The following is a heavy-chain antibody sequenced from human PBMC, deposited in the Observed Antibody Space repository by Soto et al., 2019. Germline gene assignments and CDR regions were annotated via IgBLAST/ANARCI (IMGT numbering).Heavy chain of an antibody. Sequence: SSETLSLTCTVSGGSVSSAGYYWSWIRQHPGKGLEWIGYIYYSGSTHYNPSLKSRVTISVDTSKSQFSLNLSSVTAADTAVYYCARTPSDVLVVAAAIRDIRWFDPWGQGTLVTVSS. CDR2: IYYSGST. J-gene: IGHJ5*02. CDR1: GGSVSSAGYY. CDR3: ARTPSDVLVVAAAIRDIRWFDP. V-gene: IGHV4-31*03. D-gene: IGHD2-15*01.